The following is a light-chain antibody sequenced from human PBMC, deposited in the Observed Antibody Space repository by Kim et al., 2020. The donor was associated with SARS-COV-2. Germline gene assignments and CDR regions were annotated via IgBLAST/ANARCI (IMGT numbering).Light chain of an antibody. CDR3: HSRDSSGNHLV. Sequence: SSELTQDPAVSVALGQTVRITCQGDSLRSYYASWYQRKPGQAPILVIYSKDNRPSGIPDRFSGSSSGDTASLTITGAQAEDEADYFCHSRDSSGNHLVFGGGTKVTVL. CDR2: SKD. J-gene: IGLJ3*02. CDR1: SLRSYY. V-gene: IGLV3-19*01.